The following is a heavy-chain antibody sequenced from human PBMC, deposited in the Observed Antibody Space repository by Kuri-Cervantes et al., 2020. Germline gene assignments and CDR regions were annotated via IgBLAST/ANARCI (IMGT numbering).Heavy chain of an antibody. D-gene: IGHD6-19*01. CDR2: ISRSSSTI. CDR3: ARGDSSGWYAPEPYYFDY. CDR1: GFTFSSYS. Sequence: GESLKISCAASGFTFSSYSMNWVRQAPGKGLEWLSYISRSSSTIYYADSVKGQFTISRDNAKNSLYLQMNSLRAEDTAVYYCARGDSSGWYAPEPYYFDYWGQGTLVTVSS. J-gene: IGHJ4*02. V-gene: IGHV3-48*01.